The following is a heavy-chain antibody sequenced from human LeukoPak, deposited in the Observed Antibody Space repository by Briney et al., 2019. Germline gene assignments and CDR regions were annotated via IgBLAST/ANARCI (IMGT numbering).Heavy chain of an antibody. Sequence: ASVKVSCKASGYTFTGYYMHWVRQAPGQGLEWMGWINPNSGGTNYAQKFQGRVTMTRDTSISTAYMELSRLRSDDTAVYYCARVGCSSTSCYLPYYGMDVWGQGTTVTVSS. CDR1: GYTFTGYY. CDR3: ARVGCSSTSCYLPYYGMDV. J-gene: IGHJ6*02. D-gene: IGHD2-2*01. CDR2: INPNSGGT. V-gene: IGHV1-2*02.